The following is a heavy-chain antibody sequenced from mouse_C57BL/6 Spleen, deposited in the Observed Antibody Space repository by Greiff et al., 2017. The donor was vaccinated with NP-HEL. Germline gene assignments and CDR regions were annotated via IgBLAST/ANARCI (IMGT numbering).Heavy chain of an antibody. CDR2: IDPSDSET. CDR3: AKAVVATDYYAMDY. J-gene: IGHJ4*01. V-gene: IGHV1-52*01. D-gene: IGHD1-1*01. CDR1: GYTFTSYW. Sequence: QVQLKQPGAELVRPGSSVKLSCKASGYTFTSYWMHWVKQRPIQGLEWIGNIDPSDSETHYNQKFKDKATLTVDKSSSTAYMQLSSLTSEDSAVYYCAKAVVATDYYAMDYWGQGTSVTVSS.